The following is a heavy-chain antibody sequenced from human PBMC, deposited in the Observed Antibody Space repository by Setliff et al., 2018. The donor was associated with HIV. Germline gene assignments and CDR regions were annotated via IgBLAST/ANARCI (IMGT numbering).Heavy chain of an antibody. D-gene: IGHD3-22*01. CDR3: ARETEVKGYYDSSGSWGLGY. CDR1: GGTFSSYG. Sequence: GASVKVSCKASGGTFSSYGISWVRQAPGQGLEWMGGIIPLFGAAKYAQKFQGRVTITADESTSIAYMELSTLTSDDTAVYYCARETEVKGYYDSSGSWGLGYWGQGTLVTVSS. J-gene: IGHJ4*02. V-gene: IGHV1-69*13. CDR2: IIPLFGAA.